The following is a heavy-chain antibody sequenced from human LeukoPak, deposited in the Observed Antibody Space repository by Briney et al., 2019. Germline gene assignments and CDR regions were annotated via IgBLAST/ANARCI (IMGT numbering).Heavy chain of an antibody. CDR2: IDPSDSYT. CDR1: GYSFTSYW. Sequence: PGEYLKISCKGSGYSFTSYWISWVRQMPGKGLEWMGRIDPSDSYTNYSPSFQGHVTISADKSISTAYLQWRSLKASDTAMYYCARHDVGYCSSTSCYGVDYWGQGTLVTVSS. D-gene: IGHD2-2*01. CDR3: ARHDVGYCSSTSCYGVDY. V-gene: IGHV5-10-1*01. J-gene: IGHJ4*02.